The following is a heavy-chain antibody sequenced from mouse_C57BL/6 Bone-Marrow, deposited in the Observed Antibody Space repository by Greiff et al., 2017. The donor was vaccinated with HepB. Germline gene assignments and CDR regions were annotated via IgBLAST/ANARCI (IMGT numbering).Heavy chain of an antibody. Sequence: EVKLMESGGGLVKPGGSLKLSCAASGFTFSDYGMHWVRQAPEKGLEWVAYISSGSSTIYYADTVKGRFTISRDNAKNTLFLQMTSLRSEDTAMYYCALNWGWFAYWGQGTLVTVSA. V-gene: IGHV5-17*01. J-gene: IGHJ3*01. CDR2: ISSGSSTI. CDR3: ALNWGWFAY. CDR1: GFTFSDYG. D-gene: IGHD4-1*02.